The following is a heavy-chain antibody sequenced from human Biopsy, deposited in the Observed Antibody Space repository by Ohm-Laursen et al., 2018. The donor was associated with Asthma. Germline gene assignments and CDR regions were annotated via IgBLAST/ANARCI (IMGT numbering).Heavy chain of an antibody. J-gene: IGHJ4*02. CDR3: ARDLHPTNHLGELSEGFDY. CDR2: ISYDGSNK. CDR1: GFTFSSYA. V-gene: IGHV3-30-3*01. Sequence: SLRLSRAASGFTFSSYAMHWVRQAPGKGLGWVAVISYDGSNKYYADSVKGRFTISRDNSKNTLYLQMNSLRAEDTAVYYCARDLHPTNHLGELSEGFDYWGQGTLVTVSS. D-gene: IGHD3-16*02.